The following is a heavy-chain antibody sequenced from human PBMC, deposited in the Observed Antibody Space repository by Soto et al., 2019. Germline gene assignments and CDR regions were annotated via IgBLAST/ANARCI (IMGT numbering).Heavy chain of an antibody. Sequence: LRLSCAASGFTFSGSAMHWVRQASGKGLEWVGRIRSKANSYATAYAASVKGRFTISRDDSKNTAYLQMNSLKTEGTAVYYCSIAARPDYYYYYGMDVWGQGTTVTVSS. D-gene: IGHD6-6*01. CDR2: IRSKANSYAT. CDR3: SIAARPDYYYYYGMDV. J-gene: IGHJ6*02. V-gene: IGHV3-73*01. CDR1: GFTFSGSA.